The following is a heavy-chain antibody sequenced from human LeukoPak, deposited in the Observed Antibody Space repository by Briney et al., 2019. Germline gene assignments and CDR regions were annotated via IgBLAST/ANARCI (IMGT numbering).Heavy chain of an antibody. D-gene: IGHD1-26*01. CDR2: ISYDATMK. CDR1: GFTFSSYG. V-gene: IGHV3-30*03. Sequence: PGGSLRLSCAASGFTFSSYGMHWVRQAPGKRLEWVAVISYDATMKYYADSVKGRFTISRDNAKNSLYLQMNSLRAEDTAVYYCARAVGATAFDIWGQGTMVTVSS. J-gene: IGHJ3*02. CDR3: ARAVGATAFDI.